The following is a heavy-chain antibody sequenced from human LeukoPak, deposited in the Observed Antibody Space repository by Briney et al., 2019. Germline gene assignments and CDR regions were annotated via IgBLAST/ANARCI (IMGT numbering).Heavy chain of an antibody. CDR3: ASRGIAATGRND. Sequence: GGSLRLSCAASGFTFSSYAMHWVRQAPGKGLEWVSYISSSSSTIYYADSVKGRFTISRDNSKNTLYLQMNSLRAEDTAVYYCASRGIAATGRNDWGQGTLVTVSS. D-gene: IGHD6-13*01. J-gene: IGHJ4*02. CDR2: ISSSSSTI. V-gene: IGHV3-48*01. CDR1: GFTFSSYA.